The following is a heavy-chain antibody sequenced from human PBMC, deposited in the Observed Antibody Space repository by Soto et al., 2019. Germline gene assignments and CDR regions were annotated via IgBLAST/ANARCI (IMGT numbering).Heavy chain of an antibody. V-gene: IGHV1-2*02. Sequence: QLHLVQSGAVVKKPGASVTVSCSASGYPVTAYYMHWVRQAPGRGLEWMGGINPATGAAKYTQTFQGRATMTRDTSTSTVFMELSGLTSEDTAVFYCARGGAVGVAGSAAFDMWGQGTLVTVSS. J-gene: IGHJ3*02. CDR1: GYPVTAYY. CDR2: INPATGAA. D-gene: IGHD3-3*01. CDR3: ARGGAVGVAGSAAFDM.